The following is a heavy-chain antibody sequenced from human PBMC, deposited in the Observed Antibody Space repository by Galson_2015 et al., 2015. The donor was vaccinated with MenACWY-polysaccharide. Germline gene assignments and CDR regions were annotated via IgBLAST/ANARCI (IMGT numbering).Heavy chain of an antibody. CDR2: ISSGGNIR. J-gene: IGHJ4*02. CDR1: GFTFSSYS. D-gene: IGHD2-15*01. CDR3: ARARWTDY. Sequence: SLRLSCAASGFTFSSYSMNWIRQAPGKGLEWVSYISSGGNIRYYADSVKGRFTISRDNAKNSLFLQMNSLRAEDTAVYYCARARWTDYWGQGALVTVSS. V-gene: IGHV3-48*04.